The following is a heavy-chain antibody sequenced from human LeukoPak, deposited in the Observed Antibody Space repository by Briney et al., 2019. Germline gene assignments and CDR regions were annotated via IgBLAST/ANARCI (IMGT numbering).Heavy chain of an antibody. CDR1: GYTFTSYD. CDR3: ARGYPYYYDSSGYYGLDY. D-gene: IGHD3-22*01. Sequence: ASAKVSCKASGYTFTSYDINWVRQATGQGLEWMGWMNPNSGNTGYAQKFQGRVTMTRNTSISTAYMELSSLRSEDTAVYYCARGYPYYYDSSGYYGLDYWGQGTLVTVSS. J-gene: IGHJ4*02. V-gene: IGHV1-8*01. CDR2: MNPNSGNT.